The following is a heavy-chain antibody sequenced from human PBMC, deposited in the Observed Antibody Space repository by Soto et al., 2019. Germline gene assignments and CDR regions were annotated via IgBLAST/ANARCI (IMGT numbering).Heavy chain of an antibody. J-gene: IGHJ5*02. Sequence: QVQLVQSGAEVKKPGASVKVSCTASGYTFTHYAIHWVRHAPGQRLEWMGFINPGSGNTNYSQTFQGRLTFTKDTSASTAYMDRRSLRSEDTVIYYCARGLAADGAWGQGTLVTVSS. CDR2: INPGSGNT. V-gene: IGHV1-3*01. CDR1: GYTFTHYA. D-gene: IGHD6-13*01. CDR3: ARGLAADGA.